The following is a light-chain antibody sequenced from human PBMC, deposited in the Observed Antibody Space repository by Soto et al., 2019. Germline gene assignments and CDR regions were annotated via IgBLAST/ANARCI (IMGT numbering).Light chain of an antibody. CDR1: SSDVGDYNY. J-gene: IGLJ2*01. CDR3: SSYTSTNTLI. V-gene: IGLV2-14*01. CDR2: GVS. Sequence: QYALTQPASVSGSPGQSITISCTGTSSDVGDYNYVSWYQQHPGKAPKLLIYGVSNRPSGISSHFSGSKSGNTASLTISGLQAEDEADYDCSSYTSTNTLIFGGGTKLTVL.